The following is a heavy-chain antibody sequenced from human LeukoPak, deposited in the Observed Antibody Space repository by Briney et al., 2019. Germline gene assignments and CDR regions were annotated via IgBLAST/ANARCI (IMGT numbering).Heavy chain of an antibody. D-gene: IGHD6-13*01. Sequence: SETLSLTCAVYGGSFSGYYWSWIRQPPGKGLEWIGEINHSGSTNYNPSLKSRVTISVDTSKNQFSLKLSSVTAADTAVYYCARRRYSSSWTLRYYYYYYYMDVWGKGTTVIVSS. CDR3: ARRRYSSSWTLRYYYYYYYMDV. CDR1: GGSFSGYY. CDR2: INHSGST. V-gene: IGHV4-34*01. J-gene: IGHJ6*03.